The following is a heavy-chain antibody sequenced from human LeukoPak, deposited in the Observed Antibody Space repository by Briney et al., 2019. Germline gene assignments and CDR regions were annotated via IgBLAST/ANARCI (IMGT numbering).Heavy chain of an antibody. J-gene: IGHJ6*02. V-gene: IGHV3-23*01. Sequence: GGSLRLSCAASGFTFSSYAMSWVRQAPGKGLEWVSAISGSGGSTYYADSVKGRFTISRDNSKNTLYLQMNSLRAEDTAVYDCAKWGSGATVTYYYYYGMDVWGQGTTVTVSS. CDR2: ISGSGGST. CDR3: AKWGSGATVTYYYYYGMDV. D-gene: IGHD4-17*01. CDR1: GFTFSSYA.